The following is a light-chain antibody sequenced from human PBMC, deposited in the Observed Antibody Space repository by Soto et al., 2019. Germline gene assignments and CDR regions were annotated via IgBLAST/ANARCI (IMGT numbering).Light chain of an antibody. Sequence: AIQLTQSPSSLSASVGDRVTITCRASQGISSALAWYQQKPGKAPKLLIYDASSLESGVPSRFSGSGSGTDFTLIISSLQPEDFATYYCQQFNSYSLTFGGGTKVDIK. CDR3: QQFNSYSLT. J-gene: IGKJ4*01. V-gene: IGKV1-13*02. CDR2: DAS. CDR1: QGISSA.